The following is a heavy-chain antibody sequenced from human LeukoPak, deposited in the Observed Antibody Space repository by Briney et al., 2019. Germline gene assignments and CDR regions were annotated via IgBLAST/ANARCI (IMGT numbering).Heavy chain of an antibody. CDR1: GGSISSSSYY. V-gene: IGHV4-39*01. CDR2: IYYSGST. D-gene: IGHD3-3*01. Sequence: NPSETLSLTCTVSGGSISSSSYYWGWIRQPPGKGLEWIGSIYYSGSTYYNPSLKSRVTISVDTSKNQFSLKLSSVTAADTAVYYCARHGILGRYFWSGYYPNWFDPWGQGTLVTVSS. J-gene: IGHJ5*02. CDR3: ARHGILGRYFWSGYYPNWFDP.